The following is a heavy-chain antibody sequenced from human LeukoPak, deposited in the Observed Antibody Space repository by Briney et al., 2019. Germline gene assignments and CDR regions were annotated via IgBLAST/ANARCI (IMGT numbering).Heavy chain of an antibody. J-gene: IGHJ3*02. V-gene: IGHV4-59*01. CDR2: IYYSGST. Sequence: SETLSLTCTVSGGSISSYYWSWIRQPPGKGLEWIGYIYYSGSTNYNPSLKSRVTISVDTSKNQFSLKLSSVTAADTAVYYCARGGVYALDAFHIWGQGTMVTVSS. CDR3: ARGGVYALDAFHI. D-gene: IGHD5/OR15-5a*01. CDR1: GGSISSYY.